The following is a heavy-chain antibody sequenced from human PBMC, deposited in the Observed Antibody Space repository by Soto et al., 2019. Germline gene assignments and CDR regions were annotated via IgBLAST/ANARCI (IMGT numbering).Heavy chain of an antibody. CDR2: ISYDGSNK. D-gene: IGHD6-19*01. Sequence: GGSLRLSCAASGFTFSSYAMHWVRQAPGKGLEWVAVISYDGSNKYYADSVKGRFTISRDNSKNTLYLQMNSLRAEDTAVYYCARDRRVYSSGHYGMDVWGQGTTVTVSS. CDR3: ARDRRVYSSGHYGMDV. CDR1: GFTFSSYA. J-gene: IGHJ6*02. V-gene: IGHV3-30-3*01.